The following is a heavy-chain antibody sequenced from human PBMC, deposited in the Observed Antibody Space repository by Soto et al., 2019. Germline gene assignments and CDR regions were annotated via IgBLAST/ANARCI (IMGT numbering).Heavy chain of an antibody. J-gene: IGHJ6*02. V-gene: IGHV3-33*01. Sequence: GGSLRLSCAASGFTFRSYAMHWVRQAPGKGLEWVGIIWYDGTNKYYADSVRGRFTISRDNSKNTMYLQVNSLRAEDTAVYYCARPGRRLPNPAPPGASGYYGLDLWGPGTTVTVSS. CDR2: IWYDGTNK. CDR3: ARPGRRLPNPAPPGASGYYGLDL. CDR1: GFTFRSYA. D-gene: IGHD5-18*01.